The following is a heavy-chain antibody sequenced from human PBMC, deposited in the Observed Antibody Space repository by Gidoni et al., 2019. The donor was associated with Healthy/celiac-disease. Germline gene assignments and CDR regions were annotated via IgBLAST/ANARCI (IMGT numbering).Heavy chain of an antibody. D-gene: IGHD3-22*01. CDR3: ARDYYDSSGYYPDY. Sequence: FTISRDNSKNTLYLQMNSLRAEDTAVYYCARDYYDSSGYYPDYWGHGTLVTVSS. V-gene: IGHV3-30*06. J-gene: IGHJ4*01.